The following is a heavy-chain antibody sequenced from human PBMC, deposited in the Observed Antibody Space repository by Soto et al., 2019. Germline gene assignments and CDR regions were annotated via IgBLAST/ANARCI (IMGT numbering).Heavy chain of an antibody. CDR3: ARSVFP. Sequence: QVQLQESGPGLVKPSQTLSLTCTVSGGSISSGGYYWTWIRQPPGKGLEWIGYIYYSGSTYYNPYLKSRVTISVEKSKIQFSLKLCYVTAADTAVYYCARSVFPWGQGTLVTVSS. J-gene: IGHJ5*02. V-gene: IGHV4-31*03. CDR2: IYYSGST. CDR1: GGSISSGGYY.